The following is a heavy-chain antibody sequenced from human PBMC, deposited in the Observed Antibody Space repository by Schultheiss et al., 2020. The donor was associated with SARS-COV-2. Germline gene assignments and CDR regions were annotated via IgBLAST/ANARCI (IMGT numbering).Heavy chain of an antibody. D-gene: IGHD3-22*01. CDR2: INHSGST. J-gene: IGHJ4*02. V-gene: IGHV4-34*01. CDR3: AKEGSGYYYDY. Sequence: SQTLSLTCAVYGGSFSGYYWSWIRQPPGKGLEWIGEINHSGSTNYNPSLKSRVTISVDTSKNQFSLKLSSVTAADTAVYYCAKEGSGYYYDYWGQGTLVTVSS. CDR1: GGSFSGYY.